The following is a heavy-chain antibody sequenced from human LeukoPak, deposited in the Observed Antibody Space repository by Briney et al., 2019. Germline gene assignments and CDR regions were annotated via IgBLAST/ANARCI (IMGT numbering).Heavy chain of an antibody. Sequence: QPGGSLRLSCAASGFTFSSYWMHWVRQAPGKGLVWVSRINSDGSSTSYADSVKGRFTISRDNAKNTLYLQMDSLRAEDTAVYYCASDGIAVAGGWAGFDYWGQGTLVTVSS. CDR3: ASDGIAVAGGWAGFDY. D-gene: IGHD6-19*01. CDR2: INSDGSST. CDR1: GFTFSSYW. V-gene: IGHV3-74*01. J-gene: IGHJ4*02.